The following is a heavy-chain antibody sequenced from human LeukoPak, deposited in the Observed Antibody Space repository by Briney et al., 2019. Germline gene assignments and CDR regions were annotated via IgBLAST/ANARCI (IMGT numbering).Heavy chain of an antibody. D-gene: IGHD3-22*01. Sequence: PSETLSLTCAVYGGSFSGYYWSWIRQPPGKGLEWIGEINHSGSTNYNPSLKSRVTISVDTSKNQFSLKLSSVTAADTAVYYCARSHDSSGYYRIPLDYWGQGTLVTVSS. V-gene: IGHV4-34*01. CDR3: ARSHDSSGYYRIPLDY. CDR1: GGSFSGYY. CDR2: INHSGST. J-gene: IGHJ4*02.